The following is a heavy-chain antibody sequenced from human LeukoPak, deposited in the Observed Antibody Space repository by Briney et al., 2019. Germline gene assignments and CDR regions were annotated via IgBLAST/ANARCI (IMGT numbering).Heavy chain of an antibody. CDR1: GFTFSSYE. J-gene: IGHJ6*03. CDR3: ARDPYSGNYGNYYYYYMDV. CDR2: ISNSGSTK. Sequence: GGSLRLSCAASGFTFSSYEMNWIRQAPGKGLEWISYISNSGSTKYYADSVKGRFTISRDNAKNSLYLQMNSLGPEDTAVYYCARDPYSGNYGNYYYYYMDVWGKGTTVTISS. D-gene: IGHD1-26*01. V-gene: IGHV3-48*03.